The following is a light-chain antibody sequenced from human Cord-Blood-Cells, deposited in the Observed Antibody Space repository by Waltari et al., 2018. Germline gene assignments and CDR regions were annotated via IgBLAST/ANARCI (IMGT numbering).Light chain of an antibody. CDR3: SSYTSSSLWV. Sequence: QSALTQPASVPGSPGQSITLSCTGTSSDVGGYNYFSWYQQHPGKTPKLMIYEVSNRPSGVSNRFSGSKSGNTASLTISGLQAEDEADYYCSSYTSSSLWVFGGGTKLTVL. J-gene: IGLJ3*02. CDR2: EVS. V-gene: IGLV2-14*01. CDR1: SSDVGGYNY.